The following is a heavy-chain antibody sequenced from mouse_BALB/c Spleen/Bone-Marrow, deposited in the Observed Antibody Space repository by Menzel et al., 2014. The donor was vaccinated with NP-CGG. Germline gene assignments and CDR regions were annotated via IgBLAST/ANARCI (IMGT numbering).Heavy chain of an antibody. CDR3: ARENGPRAMDY. Sequence: EVQLVESGGGLVKPGGSLKLSCAASGFTFSDYYMFWVRQTPEKRLEWVATISDDGGNTYYRDSVKGRFTISRDNAKNKLNLQMSSLKSEDTATYHCARENGPRAMDYWGQGTSVTVSS. V-gene: IGHV5-4*02. CDR2: ISDDGGNT. CDR1: GFTFSDYY. J-gene: IGHJ4*01.